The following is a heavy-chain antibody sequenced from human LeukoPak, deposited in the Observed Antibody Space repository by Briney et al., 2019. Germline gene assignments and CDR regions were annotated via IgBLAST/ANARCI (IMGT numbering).Heavy chain of an antibody. CDR2: IIPILGIA. J-gene: IGHJ4*02. CDR1: GGTFSSYA. D-gene: IGHD3-22*01. Sequence: SVKVSCKASGGTFSSYAISWVRQAPGQGLEWMGRIIPILGIANYAQKFQGRVTITADKSTSTAYMELSSLRSEDTAVYYCARDSSGYYYLDYWGQGTLITVSS. CDR3: ARDSSGYYYLDY. V-gene: IGHV1-69*04.